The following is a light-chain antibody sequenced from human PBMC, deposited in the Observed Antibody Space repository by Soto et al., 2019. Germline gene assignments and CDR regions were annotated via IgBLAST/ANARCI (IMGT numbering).Light chain of an antibody. V-gene: IGKV3-15*01. Sequence: EIVMTQSPATLSVSPGERATLSCRASQSVSSNLAWYQQKPGQAPRLLIYGASTSATGIPARFSGSGSGTEFTLTISSLQSEDFALYYCQQYNNWPPLTFGGGTKVEIK. CDR2: GAS. J-gene: IGKJ4*01. CDR1: QSVSSN. CDR3: QQYNNWPPLT.